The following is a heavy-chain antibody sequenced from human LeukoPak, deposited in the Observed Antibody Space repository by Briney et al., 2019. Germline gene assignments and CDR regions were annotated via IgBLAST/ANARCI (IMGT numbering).Heavy chain of an antibody. D-gene: IGHD1-26*01. CDR3: ARLYSGSYLDY. V-gene: IGHV3-7*01. J-gene: IGHJ4*02. Sequence: GGSLRLSCTASGFTFSSYWMSWVRQAPGKGLEWVANIKQDGSEKYYVDSVKGRFTISRDNAKNSLYLQVNSLRAEDTAVYYCARLYSGSYLDYWGQGTLVTVSS. CDR2: IKQDGSEK. CDR1: GFTFSSYW.